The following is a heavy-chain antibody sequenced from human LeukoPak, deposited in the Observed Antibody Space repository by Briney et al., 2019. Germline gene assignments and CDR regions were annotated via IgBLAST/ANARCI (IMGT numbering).Heavy chain of an antibody. Sequence: SQTLSLTCAISGDSVSSDSAAWNWIRQSPSRGLEWLGRTYYRSKWYHDYSVSVKSRITINPDTSENQFSLQLNSVTPEDTAVYYCARAVAGTEGWFNSWGQGTLVTVSS. CDR2: TYYRSKWYH. CDR1: GDSVSSDSAA. V-gene: IGHV6-1*01. D-gene: IGHD6-19*01. J-gene: IGHJ5*01. CDR3: ARAVAGTEGWFNS.